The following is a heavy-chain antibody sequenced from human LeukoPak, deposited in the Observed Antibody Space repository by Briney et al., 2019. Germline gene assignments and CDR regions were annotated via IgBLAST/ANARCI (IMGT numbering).Heavy chain of an antibody. CDR3: AREVVEAVAGTGFDP. CDR2: ISAYNGNT. Sequence: ASVKVSCKASGYTFTSYGISWVRQAPGQGLEWMGWISAYNGNTNYAQKFQGRVTITRDTSASTAYMELSSLRSEDTAVYYCAREVVEAVAGTGFDPWGQGTLVTVSS. CDR1: GYTFTSYG. D-gene: IGHD6-19*01. J-gene: IGHJ5*02. V-gene: IGHV1-18*01.